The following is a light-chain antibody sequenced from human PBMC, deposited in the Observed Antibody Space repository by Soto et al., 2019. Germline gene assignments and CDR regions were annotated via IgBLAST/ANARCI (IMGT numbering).Light chain of an antibody. CDR2: LNSDGSH. CDR1: SGHSNYA. V-gene: IGLV4-69*01. J-gene: IGLJ2*01. Sequence: QPVLTQSPSASASLGASVKVTCTLSSGHSNYAIAWHQQQPEKGPRYLMKLNSDGSHSKGDGIPDRFSGSSSGAERYLTISSLQSEDEADYYCQTWVGTANVVFGGGTQLTVL. CDR3: QTWVGTANVV.